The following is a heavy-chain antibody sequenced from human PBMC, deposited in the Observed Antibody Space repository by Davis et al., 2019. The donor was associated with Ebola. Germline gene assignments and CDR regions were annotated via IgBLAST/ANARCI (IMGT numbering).Heavy chain of an antibody. CDR1: GGSISSGDYY. J-gene: IGHJ6*02. Sequence: LRLSCTVSGGSISSGDYYWSWIRQPTGKGLEWIGYIYYSGSTYCNPSLKSRLTISVDTSKNQFSLKLSSVTAADTAVYYCAREYQLPSNYYGMDVWGQGTTVTVSS. CDR3: AREYQLPSNYYGMDV. CDR2: IYYSGST. D-gene: IGHD2-2*01. V-gene: IGHV4-30-4*01.